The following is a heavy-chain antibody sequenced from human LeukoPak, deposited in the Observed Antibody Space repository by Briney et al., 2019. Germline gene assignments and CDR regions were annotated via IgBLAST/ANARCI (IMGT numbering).Heavy chain of an antibody. CDR2: IWYDGNNK. CDR3: AREVGNYHGDPVVY. Sequence: GRSLRLSCAASGFIFSSFGMHWVRQAPGKGLEWVAAIWYDGNNKYYADSVKGRFTISRDNSRNTLYLQMNSLRAEDTAVYYCAREVGNYHGDPVVYWGQGTLVTVSS. V-gene: IGHV3-33*01. D-gene: IGHD1-7*01. J-gene: IGHJ4*02. CDR1: GFIFSSFG.